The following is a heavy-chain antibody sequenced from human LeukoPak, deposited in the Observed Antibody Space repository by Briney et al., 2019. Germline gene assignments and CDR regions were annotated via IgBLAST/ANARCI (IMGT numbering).Heavy chain of an antibody. V-gene: IGHV3-7*03. Sequence: GGSLRLSCAASGFTFSSYWMSWVRQAPGKGLEWVANIKPDGSEKHYVDSVKGRLTIARDNAKNSLFLQMNSLRAEDTAVYYCARGTGHDSSGYYYLYNWFDPWGQGTLVTVSS. CDR1: GFTFSSYW. J-gene: IGHJ5*02. CDR2: IKPDGSEK. CDR3: ARGTGHDSSGYYYLYNWFDP. D-gene: IGHD3-22*01.